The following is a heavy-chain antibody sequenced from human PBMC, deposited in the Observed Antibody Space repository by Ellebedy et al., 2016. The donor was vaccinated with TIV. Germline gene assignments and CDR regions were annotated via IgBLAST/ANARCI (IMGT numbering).Heavy chain of an antibody. J-gene: IGHJ1*01. CDR3: ARGGSSGWYSEYFQH. Sequence: PGGSLRLSCAASGFTFSSYSMNWVRQAPGKGLEWVSYISSSSSTIYYADSVKGRFTISRDNAKNSLYLQMNSLRDEDTAVYYCARGGSSGWYSEYFQHWGQGTLVTVSS. D-gene: IGHD6-19*01. V-gene: IGHV3-48*02. CDR2: ISSSSSTI. CDR1: GFTFSSYS.